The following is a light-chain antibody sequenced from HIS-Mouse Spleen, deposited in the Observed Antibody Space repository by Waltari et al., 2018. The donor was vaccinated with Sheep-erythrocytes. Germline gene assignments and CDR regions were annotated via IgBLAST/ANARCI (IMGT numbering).Light chain of an antibody. V-gene: IGLV3-19*01. Sequence: SSELTQDPAVSVALGPTVRITCQGDSLRRYYASWYQQKPGQAPVLVISGKNNRPSGIPDRFSGSSSGNTASLTIAGAQAEDEADYYCNSRDSSGNWVFGGGTKLTVL. CDR3: NSRDSSGNWV. J-gene: IGLJ3*02. CDR2: GKN. CDR1: SLRRYY.